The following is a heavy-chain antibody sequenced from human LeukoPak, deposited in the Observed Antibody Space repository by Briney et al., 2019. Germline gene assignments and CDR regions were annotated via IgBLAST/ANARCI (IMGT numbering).Heavy chain of an antibody. J-gene: IGHJ5*02. CDR1: GGSISSSNW. CDR3: ARHRRGYCSGGSCSPNNWFDP. CDR2: INHSGST. D-gene: IGHD2-15*01. Sequence: PSETLSLTCAVSGGSISSSNWWSWVRQPPGKGLEWIGEINHSGSTNYNPSLKSRVTISVDTSKNQFSLKLSSVTAADTAVYYCARHRRGYCSGGSCSPNNWFDPWGQGTLVTVSS. V-gene: IGHV4-4*02.